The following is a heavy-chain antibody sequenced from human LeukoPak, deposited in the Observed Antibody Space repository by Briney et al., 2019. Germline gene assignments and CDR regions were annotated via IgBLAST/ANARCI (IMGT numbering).Heavy chain of an antibody. D-gene: IGHD1-1*01. V-gene: IGHV3-7*01. J-gene: IGHJ4*02. CDR1: GFTFSNAW. Sequence: PGGSLRLSCAASGFTFSNAWMSWARQAPGKGLEWVANIKHDGGEKYYVDSVKGRFTISRDNAKSSLYLQMNSLTAEDTAMYYCARERKSGWLERTFNFDYGGQGTLVAVSS. CDR3: ARERKSGWLERTFNFDY. CDR2: IKHDGGEK.